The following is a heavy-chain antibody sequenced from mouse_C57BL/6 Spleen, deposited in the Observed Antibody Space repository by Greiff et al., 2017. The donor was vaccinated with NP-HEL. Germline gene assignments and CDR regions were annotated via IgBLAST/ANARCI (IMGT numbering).Heavy chain of an antibody. V-gene: IGHV1-53*01. CDR1: GYTFTSYG. D-gene: IGHD1-1*01. J-gene: IGHJ1*03. Sequence: QVQLQQPGTELVKPGASVKLSCKASGYTFTSYGMHWVKQRPGQGLEWIGNINPSNGGTNYNEKFKSKATLTVDKSSSTAYMQLSSLTSEDSAVYYCARGGSTTVVPCYFDVWGTGTTVTVSS. CDR3: ARGGSTTVVPCYFDV. CDR2: INPSNGGT.